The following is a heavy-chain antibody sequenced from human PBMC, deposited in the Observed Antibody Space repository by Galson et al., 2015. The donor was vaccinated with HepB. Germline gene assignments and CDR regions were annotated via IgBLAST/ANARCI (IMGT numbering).Heavy chain of an antibody. Sequence: SVKVSCKASGGTFSSYAISWVRQAPGQGLEWMGRIIPILGIANYAQKFQGRVTITRDTSASTAYMELSSLRSEDTAVYYCARVRGRAAAAEFDYWGQGTLVTVSS. CDR2: IIPILGIA. CDR1: GGTFSSYA. V-gene: IGHV1-69*04. J-gene: IGHJ4*02. D-gene: IGHD6-13*01. CDR3: ARVRGRAAAAEFDY.